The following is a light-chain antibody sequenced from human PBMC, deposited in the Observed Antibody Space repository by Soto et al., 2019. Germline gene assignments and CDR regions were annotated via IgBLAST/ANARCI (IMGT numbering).Light chain of an antibody. CDR3: QQTYSTPT. Sequence: DIQMTQSPSSLSASVEDRVTITCRASQSISNYLNWYQQKPGKATKLLIYVASSLQSGVPSRFSGSGSGTDFTLTITSLQPEDFATYYCQQTYSTPTFGPGTKVDNK. V-gene: IGKV1-39*01. CDR1: QSISNY. J-gene: IGKJ3*01. CDR2: VAS.